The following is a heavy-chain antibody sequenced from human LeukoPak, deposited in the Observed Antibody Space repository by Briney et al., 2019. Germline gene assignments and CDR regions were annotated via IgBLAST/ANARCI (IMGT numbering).Heavy chain of an antibody. CDR1: VYTFTGYY. CDR3: ARLSPGGIAVADTGY. Sequence: GASVKVSCKASVYTFTGYYMHWVRQAPGQGLEWMGWINPNSGGTNYAQKFQGRVTMTRDTSISTAYMELSRLRSDDTAVYYCARLSPGGIAVADTGYWGQGTLVTVSS. CDR2: INPNSGGT. D-gene: IGHD6-19*01. V-gene: IGHV1-2*02. J-gene: IGHJ4*02.